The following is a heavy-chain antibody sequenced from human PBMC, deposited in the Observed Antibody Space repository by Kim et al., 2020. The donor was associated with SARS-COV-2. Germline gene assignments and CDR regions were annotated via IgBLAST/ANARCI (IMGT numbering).Heavy chain of an antibody. D-gene: IGHD6-13*01. V-gene: IGHV3-23*01. Sequence: GGSLRLSCAASGFTFSSYAMSWVRQAPGKGLEWVSAISGSGGSTYYADSVKGRFTISRDNSKNTLYLQMNSLRAEDTAVYYCAKDRGVAAAGPNYFDYWGQGTLVTVSS. CDR1: GFTFSSYA. J-gene: IGHJ4*02. CDR2: ISGSGGST. CDR3: AKDRGVAAAGPNYFDY.